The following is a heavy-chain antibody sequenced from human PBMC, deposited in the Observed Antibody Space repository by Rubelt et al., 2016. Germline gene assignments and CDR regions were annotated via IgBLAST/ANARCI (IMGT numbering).Heavy chain of an antibody. D-gene: IGHD4-17*01. Sequence: EVQLVESGGGLVQPGGSLRLSCAASGFTFSSYATTWVRQAPGKGLEWVAAISTDGGDTWYADSVKGRFTIYRDNTKNTLNRQRNSLGAEETAEYYCARFADYGRREHGMDVWGQGTTVTASS. J-gene: IGHJ6*02. V-gene: IGHV3-23*04. CDR1: GFTFSSYA. CDR3: ARFADYGRREHGMDV. CDR2: ISTDGGDT.